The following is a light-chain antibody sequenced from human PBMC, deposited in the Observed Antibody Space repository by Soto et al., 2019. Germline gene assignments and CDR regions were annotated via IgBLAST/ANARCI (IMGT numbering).Light chain of an antibody. Sequence: QSVLTQPASVSGSPGQSISISCTGTSSDVGAYNFVSWYQQHPGKAPKLMIYEVSNRPSGVSNRFSGCKSGNTASLTISGLQAEDEADYYCSTDTSSSTLVFGSGTKVTVL. CDR1: SSDVGAYNF. V-gene: IGLV2-14*01. CDR2: EVS. CDR3: STDTSSSTLV. J-gene: IGLJ1*01.